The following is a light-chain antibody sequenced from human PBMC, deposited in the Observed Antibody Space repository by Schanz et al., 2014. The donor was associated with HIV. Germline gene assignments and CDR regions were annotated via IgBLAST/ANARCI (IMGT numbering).Light chain of an antibody. CDR1: QGISSY. V-gene: IGKV1-9*01. CDR3: LQHNSYPLT. J-gene: IGKJ4*01. CDR2: AAS. Sequence: DIQLTQSPSFLSASVGDRVTITCRASQGISSYFAWYQQKPGKAPKLLIYAASTLQSGVPSRFSGSGSGTEFTLTISSLQPEDFATYYCLQHNSYPLTFGGGTKVEIK.